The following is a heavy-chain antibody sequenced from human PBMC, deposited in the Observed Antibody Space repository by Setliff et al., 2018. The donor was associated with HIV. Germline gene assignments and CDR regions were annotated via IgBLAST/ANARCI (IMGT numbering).Heavy chain of an antibody. J-gene: IGHJ5*02. CDR1: GFTFNTYG. Sequence: PGGSLRLSCTASGFTFNTYGMHWVRQAPGKGLEWVAFIRFDGKNMYYADSVRGRFTISRDNSKNTLYLQMNSLRAEDTAVYYCARVSPWFDPWGQGTLVTVSS. V-gene: IGHV3-30*02. CDR3: ARVSPWFDP. CDR2: IRFDGKNM.